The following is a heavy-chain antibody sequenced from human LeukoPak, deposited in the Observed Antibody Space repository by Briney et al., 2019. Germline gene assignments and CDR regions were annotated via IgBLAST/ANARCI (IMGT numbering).Heavy chain of an antibody. D-gene: IGHD6-19*01. V-gene: IGHV3-53*01. CDR2: IYSGDNT. CDR1: GFTVSNNY. Sequence: GGSLRLSCAASGFTVSNNYMSWVRQAPGKGLEWVSVIYSGDNTYYVESVKGRFTISRDNSKNTLYLQMNSLRAEDTAVYYCAGIAVAGTGYWGQGTLVTVSS. J-gene: IGHJ4*02. CDR3: AGIAVAGTGY.